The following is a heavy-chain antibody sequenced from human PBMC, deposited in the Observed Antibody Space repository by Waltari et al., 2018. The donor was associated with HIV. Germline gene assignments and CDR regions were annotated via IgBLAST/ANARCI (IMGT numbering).Heavy chain of an antibody. CDR1: GYTFTRYY. CDR2: INPSGERT. V-gene: IGHV1-46*04. J-gene: IGHJ4*02. Sequence: QVQLVQSGAEVKKPEASVKVSCKASGYTFTRYYMHWVRQAPGQGLEWMGVINPSGERTVYAQKWQGRVTMTRDASTGTVYMVLSTLRSEDTAVYYRARGFSGFDYWGQGTLITVSS. CDR3: ARGFSGFDY.